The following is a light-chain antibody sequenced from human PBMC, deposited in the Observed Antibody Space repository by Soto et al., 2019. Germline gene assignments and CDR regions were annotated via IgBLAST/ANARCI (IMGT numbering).Light chain of an antibody. J-gene: IGKJ1*01. CDR1: QSISSW. CDR2: DAS. Sequence: DLHITQTPSTPSASVGDRGTITSRASQSISSWLAWYQQKPGKAPKLLIYDASSLESGVPSRLSGSGSGTEFTLTIRSLQPDDFATYYCQQYNTYCTFGQGTKVDIK. V-gene: IGKV1-5*01. CDR3: QQYNTYCT.